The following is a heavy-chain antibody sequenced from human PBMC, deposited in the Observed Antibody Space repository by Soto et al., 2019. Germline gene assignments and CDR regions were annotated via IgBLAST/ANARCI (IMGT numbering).Heavy chain of an antibody. CDR3: AKDSGYSGYDFDYCDY. D-gene: IGHD5-12*01. CDR1: GFTLDDYA. Sequence: EVQLVESGGGLVQPGRSLRLSCAASGFTLDDYAMHWVRQAPGKGLEWVSGISWNSGSIVYADSVKGRFTISRDNAKNSLDLQMNSLRAEATALYYCAKDSGYSGYDFDYCDYWGQGTLVTVSS. CDR2: ISWNSGSI. V-gene: IGHV3-9*01. J-gene: IGHJ4*02.